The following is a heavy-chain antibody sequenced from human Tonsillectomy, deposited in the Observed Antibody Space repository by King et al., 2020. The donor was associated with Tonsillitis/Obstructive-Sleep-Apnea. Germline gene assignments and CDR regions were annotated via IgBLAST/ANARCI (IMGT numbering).Heavy chain of an antibody. D-gene: IGHD2-2*01. J-gene: IGHJ4*02. Sequence: VQLVESGGGLVQPGGSLRLSCAASGFTFSNYAMSWVRQTPGKGLEWVSAISGSGGGTYYADSVKGRFTISRDNSKNTLYLQMNTLRAEDTAVYFCAKSRRDCRSTSCYDYWGQGTLVTVSS. CDR2: ISGSGGGT. CDR3: AKSRRDCRSTSCYDY. V-gene: IGHV3-23*04. CDR1: GFTFSNYA.